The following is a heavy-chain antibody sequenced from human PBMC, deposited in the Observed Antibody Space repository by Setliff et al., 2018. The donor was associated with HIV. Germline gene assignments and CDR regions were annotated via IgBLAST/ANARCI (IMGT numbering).Heavy chain of an antibody. J-gene: IGHJ4*02. D-gene: IGHD1-26*01. CDR2: IYTSGST. CDR3: ARQTSTGTSATFDS. V-gene: IGHV4-61*02. Sequence: SETLSLTCTVSGGSISSGSYDWSWIRQPAGKGLEWIGRIYTSGSTNYNPSPKSRVTISVDTSKNQFSLKLSSVTAADTAVYYCARQTSTGTSATFDSWGQGSLVTVAS. CDR1: GGSISSGSYD.